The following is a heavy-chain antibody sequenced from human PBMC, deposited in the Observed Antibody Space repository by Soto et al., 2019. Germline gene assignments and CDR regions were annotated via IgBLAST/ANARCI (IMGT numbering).Heavy chain of an antibody. D-gene: IGHD2-15*01. J-gene: IGHJ4*02. CDR2: IIPIVGTS. CDR1: GGTFSSYA. CDR3: ARVGYCSGGTCYRLFDY. V-gene: IGHV1-69*12. Sequence: QVQLVQSGAEVKKPGSSVKVSCKASGGTFSSYAITWVRQAPGQGLEWMGGIIPIVGTSNYAQKFQGRVTITADESTSTAYMELSSLRSEDTAVYYCARVGYCSGGTCYRLFDYWGQGTLVTVSS.